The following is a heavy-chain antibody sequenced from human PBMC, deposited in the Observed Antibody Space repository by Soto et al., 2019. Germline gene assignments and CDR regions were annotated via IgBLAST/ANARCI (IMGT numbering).Heavy chain of an antibody. J-gene: IGHJ4*02. V-gene: IGHV1-69*01. CDR3: ATLPYGGAHGYFDY. D-gene: IGHD2-21*01. CDR2: IIPIIGTA. Sequence: QVQLVQSGAEVKKPGSSVKVSCKASGGTFTSYAITWVRQAPGQGLEWMGRIIPIIGTANYAQKFQDRVTIIADESTNTAFMELSNLRYEDTAVYYCATLPYGGAHGYFDYWGQGTLVTVSS. CDR1: GGTFTSYA.